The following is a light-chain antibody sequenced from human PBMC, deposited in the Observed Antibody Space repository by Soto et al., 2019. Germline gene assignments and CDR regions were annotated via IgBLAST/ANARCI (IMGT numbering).Light chain of an antibody. CDR3: QARDNSVI. CDR2: DDN. J-gene: IGLJ2*01. V-gene: IGLV3-1*01. Sequence: SYELTQPPSVSVSPGQTTTMTCSGDKLGAKYVCWYQQKPGQSPVLVIYDDNKRPSGIPERFSGSNSGNTATLTISGTQALDEADYFCQARDNSVIFGGGTKLTVL. CDR1: KLGAKY.